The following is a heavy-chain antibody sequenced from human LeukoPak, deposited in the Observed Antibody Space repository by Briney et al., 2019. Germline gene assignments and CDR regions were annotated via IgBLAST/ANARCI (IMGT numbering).Heavy chain of an antibody. V-gene: IGHV3-23*01. CDR1: GFTFSSYA. Sequence: GGSLRLSCAASGFTFSSYAITWVRQAPGKGLEWVSAVSSNGAKTYYADSVKGRFTISRDNSKNTLYLQKNSLRADDTAIYYCAKSMTLQWRGFFDLWGRGTHVTVSS. J-gene: IGHJ2*01. CDR2: VSSNGAKT. CDR3: AKSMTLQWRGFFDL. D-gene: IGHD6-19*01.